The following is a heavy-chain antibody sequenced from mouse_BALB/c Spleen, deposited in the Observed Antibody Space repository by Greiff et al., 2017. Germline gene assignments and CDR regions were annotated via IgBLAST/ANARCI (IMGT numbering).Heavy chain of an antibody. V-gene: IGHV5-6-3*01. D-gene: IGHD2-14*01. CDR2: INSNGGST. CDR3: ARDGAYYRYDGNYYAMDY. CDR1: GFTFSSYG. J-gene: IGHJ4*01. Sequence: EVQLVESGGGLVQPGGSLKLSCAASGFTFSSYGMSWVRQTPDKRLELVATINSNGGSTYYPDSVKGRFTISRDNAKNTLYLQMSSLKSEYTAMYYCARDGAYYRYDGNYYAMDYWGQGTSVTVSS.